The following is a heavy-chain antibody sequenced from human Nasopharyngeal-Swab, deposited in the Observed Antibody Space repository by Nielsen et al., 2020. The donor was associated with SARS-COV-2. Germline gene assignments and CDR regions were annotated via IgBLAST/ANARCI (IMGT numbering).Heavy chain of an antibody. D-gene: IGHD6-13*01. CDR2: IYYSGST. CDR1: GGSISSYY. V-gene: IGHV4-59*01. J-gene: IGHJ6*02. CDR3: ARDRPAAADSNYYYGMDV. Sequence: SETLCLTCTVSGGSISSYYWSWIRQPPGKGLEWIGYIYYSGSTNYNPSLKSRVTISVDTSKNQFSLKLSSVTAADTAVYYCARDRPAAADSNYYYGMDVWGQGTTVTVSS.